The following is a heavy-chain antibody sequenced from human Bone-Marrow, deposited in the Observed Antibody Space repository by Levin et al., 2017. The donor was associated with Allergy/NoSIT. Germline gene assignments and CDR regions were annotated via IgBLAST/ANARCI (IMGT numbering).Heavy chain of an antibody. D-gene: IGHD6-19*01. CDR3: ARGREVAGTTGLPPFDY. V-gene: IGHV1-2*02. Sequence: ASVKVSCKASGYTFTGYYMHWVRQAPGQGLEWMGWINPNSGGTNYAQKFQGRVTMTRDTSISTAYMELSRLRSDDTAVYYCARGREVAGTTGLPPFDYWGQGTLVTVSS. J-gene: IGHJ4*02. CDR2: INPNSGGT. CDR1: GYTFTGYY.